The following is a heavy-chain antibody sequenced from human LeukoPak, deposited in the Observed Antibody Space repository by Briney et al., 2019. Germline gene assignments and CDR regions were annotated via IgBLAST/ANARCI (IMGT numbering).Heavy chain of an antibody. V-gene: IGHV3-7*05. CDR1: GFTFSNYW. CDR2: IKQDGTQK. CDR3: ARDCGSDCSQAFDI. J-gene: IGHJ3*02. D-gene: IGHD2-21*02. Sequence: GGSLRLSCAASGFTFSNYWMSWVRQAPGKGLEWVADIKQDGTQKYYVDSVEGRFTISRDNAKNSLYLQMNSLRVEDTAVFYCARDCGSDCSQAFDIWGQGTMVTVSS.